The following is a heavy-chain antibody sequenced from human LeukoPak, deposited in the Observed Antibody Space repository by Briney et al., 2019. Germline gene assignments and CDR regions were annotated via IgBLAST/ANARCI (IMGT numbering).Heavy chain of an antibody. CDR3: ARGPPMTPHDAFDI. CDR1: GFTFSSYW. D-gene: IGHD3-22*01. V-gene: IGHV3-7*01. Sequence: GGSLRLSCAASGFTFSSYWMSWVRQAPGQGLKWVANIKQDGSEKYYVDSVKGRFTISRDNAKNSLYLQMNSLRAEDTAVYYCARGPPMTPHDAFDIWGQGTMVTVSS. CDR2: IKQDGSEK. J-gene: IGHJ3*02.